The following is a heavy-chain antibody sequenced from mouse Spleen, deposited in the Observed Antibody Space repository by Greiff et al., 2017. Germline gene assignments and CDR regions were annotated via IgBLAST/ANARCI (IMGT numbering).Heavy chain of an antibody. CDR1: GYTFPDYE. Sequence: QVQLTQSGAELVRPGASVTLSCKASGYTFPDYEMHWVKQTPVHGLEWIGAIDPETGGTAYNQKFKGKAILTADKSSSTAYMELRSLTSEDSAVYYCTRDYLSYYFDYWGQGTTLTVAA. CDR3: TRDYLSYYFDY. D-gene: IGHD1-1*01. V-gene: IGHV1-15*01. J-gene: IGHJ2*01. CDR2: IDPETGGT.